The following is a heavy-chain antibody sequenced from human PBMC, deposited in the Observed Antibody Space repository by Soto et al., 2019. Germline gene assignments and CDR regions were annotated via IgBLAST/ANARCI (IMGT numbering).Heavy chain of an antibody. CDR1: GFTFSPHA. CDR3: ARERTTGYDYSYYYGMDV. V-gene: IGHV3-30-3*01. Sequence: GGSLSLSCAAPGFTFSPHAMHWVRQGPGKGLEWVAVISYEGSNKYYADSVKGRFTISRDNSKNTLYLQMNSLRAEDTAVYYCARERTTGYDYSYYYGMDVWGQGTPVTVSS. J-gene: IGHJ6*02. CDR2: ISYEGSNK. D-gene: IGHD5-18*01.